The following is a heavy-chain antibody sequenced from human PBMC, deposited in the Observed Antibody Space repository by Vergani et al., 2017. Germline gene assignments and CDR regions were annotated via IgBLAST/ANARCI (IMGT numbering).Heavy chain of an antibody. CDR2: IYYSGST. V-gene: IGHV4-31*03. CDR3: ARDYSSSWSDYYGMDV. Sequence: QVQLQESGPGLVKPSQTLSLTCTVSGGSISSGGYYWSWIRQHPGKGLEWIGYIYYSGSTYYNPSLKSGVTISVDTSKNQFSLKLSAVTAADTAVYYCARDYSSSWSDYYGMDVWGQGTTVTVSS. J-gene: IGHJ6*02. D-gene: IGHD6-13*01. CDR1: GGSISSGGYY.